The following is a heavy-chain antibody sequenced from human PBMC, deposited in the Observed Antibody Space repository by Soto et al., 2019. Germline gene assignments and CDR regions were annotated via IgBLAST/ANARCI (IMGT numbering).Heavy chain of an antibody. V-gene: IGHV3-23*01. CDR1: GFTFSSYA. J-gene: IGHJ4*02. CDR3: AKDWCSGTPCYCLEN. Sequence: EVQRLESGGGLVQPGGSLRLSCAASGFTFSSYAMSWVRQAPGKGLEWVSSVSGSSGSKSYADSVKGRITISRDNSKSTVYLQMNSLRADDSAVYFCAKDWCSGTPCYCLENWGQGTLVTVSS. D-gene: IGHD2-15*01. CDR2: VSGSSGSK.